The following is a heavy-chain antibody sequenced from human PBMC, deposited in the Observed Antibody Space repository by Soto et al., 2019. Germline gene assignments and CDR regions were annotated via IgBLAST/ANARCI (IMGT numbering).Heavy chain of an antibody. D-gene: IGHD1-7*01. Sequence: GGSLRLSCAASGFTFSSYGMHWVRQAPGKGLEWVAVISYDGSNKYYADSVKGRFTISRDNSKNTLYLQMNSLRAEDTAVYYCAKDKLELPKIYYYYYYMDVWGKGTTVTVSS. CDR2: ISYDGSNK. V-gene: IGHV3-30*18. CDR1: GFTFSSYG. J-gene: IGHJ6*03. CDR3: AKDKLELPKIYYYYYYMDV.